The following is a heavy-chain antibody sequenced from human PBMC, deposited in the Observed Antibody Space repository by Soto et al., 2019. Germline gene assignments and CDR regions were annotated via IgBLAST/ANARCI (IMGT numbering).Heavy chain of an antibody. Sequence: SETLSLTCTVSGGSISSYYWSWIRQPPGKGLEWIGYIYYSGSTNYNPSLKSRVTISVDTSKNQFSLKLSSVTAADTAVYYCARGRWLQQHSVDYWGQGTLVTVS. CDR2: IYYSGST. D-gene: IGHD5-12*01. CDR1: GGSISSYY. CDR3: ARGRWLQQHSVDY. V-gene: IGHV4-59*01. J-gene: IGHJ4*02.